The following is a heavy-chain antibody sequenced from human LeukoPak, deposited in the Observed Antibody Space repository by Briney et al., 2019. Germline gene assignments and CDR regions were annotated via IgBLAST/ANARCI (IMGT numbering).Heavy chain of an antibody. J-gene: IGHJ4*02. CDR1: GYTFTAYY. V-gene: IGHV7-4-1*02. CDR3: ARLNYYDSSRNFDY. D-gene: IGHD3-22*01. CDR2: IHPSTGNP. Sequence: ASVKVSCKASGYTFTAYYMHWARQAPGQGLEWMGWIHPSTGNPTYAQGYTGRFVFSLDTSVSTAYLQISSLKAEDTAVYYCARLNYYDSSRNFDYWGQGTLVTVSS.